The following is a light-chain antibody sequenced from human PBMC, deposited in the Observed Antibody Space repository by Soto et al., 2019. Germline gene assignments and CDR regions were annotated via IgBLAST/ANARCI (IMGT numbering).Light chain of an antibody. V-gene: IGKV1-5*03. CDR1: QSISIW. Sequence: DIQMTQSPSTLSASVGERVIITCRASQSISIWLAWYQQRPGKAPKLLIYKASSLQSGVPSRFSGSGSGTEFTLTSSSLQPDDFATYYCQQYTSYPWTFGQGTKVEIK. CDR2: KAS. CDR3: QQYTSYPWT. J-gene: IGKJ1*01.